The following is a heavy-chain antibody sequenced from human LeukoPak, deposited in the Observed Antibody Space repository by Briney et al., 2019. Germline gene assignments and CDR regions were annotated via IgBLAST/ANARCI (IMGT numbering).Heavy chain of an antibody. CDR1: GFTFSSYA. V-gene: IGHV3-74*01. D-gene: IGHD3-22*01. Sequence: PGGSLRLSCAASGFTFSSYAMSWVRQAPGKGLVWVSRINSDGSSTSYADSVKGRFTISRDNAKNTLYLQMNSLRAEDTAVYYCARAFYYDSSGYSNYGMDAWGQGTTVTVSS. CDR2: INSDGSST. J-gene: IGHJ6*02. CDR3: ARAFYYDSSGYSNYGMDA.